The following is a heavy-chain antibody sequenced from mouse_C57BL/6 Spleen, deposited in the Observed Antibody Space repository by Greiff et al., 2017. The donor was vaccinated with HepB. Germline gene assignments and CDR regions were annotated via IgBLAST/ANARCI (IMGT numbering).Heavy chain of an antibody. CDR2: INPSSGYT. D-gene: IGHD1-1*01. J-gene: IGHJ1*03. CDR3: ARRGISIYYYGSTGYFDV. V-gene: IGHV1-7*01. Sequence: VQLQQSGAELAKPGASVKLSCKASGYTFTSYWMHWVKQRPGQGLEWIGYINPSSGYTKYNQKFKDKATLTADKSSSTAYMQLSSLTYEDSAVYYCARRGISIYYYGSTGYFDVWGTGTTVTVSS. CDR1: GYTFTSYW.